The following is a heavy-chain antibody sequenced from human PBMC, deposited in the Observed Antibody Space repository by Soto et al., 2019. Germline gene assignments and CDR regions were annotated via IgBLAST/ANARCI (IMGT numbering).Heavy chain of an antibody. CDR3: ARASDY. J-gene: IGHJ4*02. V-gene: IGHV4-30-4*08. CDR2: IYYSGNT. Sequence: PSETLSLTCTVPADSFISDEYYWSWIRQPPGKSPEWIGYIYYSGNTYYNPSLKSRVFISVDRSKNQFSLQLSSVTAADTAVYYYARASDYWSPAPLVTLSS. CDR1: ADSFISDEYY.